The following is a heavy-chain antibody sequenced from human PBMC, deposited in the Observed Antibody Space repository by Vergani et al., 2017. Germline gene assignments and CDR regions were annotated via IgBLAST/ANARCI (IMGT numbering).Heavy chain of an antibody. CDR1: CGSISSSSYY. V-gene: IGHV4-39*07. J-gene: IGHJ4*02. Sequence: QLQLHESGPGLVKPSETLSLTCTVSCGSISSSSYYWGWIRQPPGKGLEWIGSIYYRGSTYYNPPLKSRVTISVDTSKNQFSLKLSSVTAADTAVYYCARDIGPRAEKPHWGQGTLVTVSS. D-gene: IGHD1-14*01. CDR2: IYYRGST. CDR3: ARDIGPRAEKPH.